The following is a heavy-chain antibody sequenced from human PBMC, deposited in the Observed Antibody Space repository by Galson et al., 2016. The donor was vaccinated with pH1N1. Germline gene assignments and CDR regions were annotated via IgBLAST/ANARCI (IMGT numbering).Heavy chain of an antibody. CDR3: ARSDYGDFVGYFAY. D-gene: IGHD4-17*01. CDR2: IYWNDDQ. V-gene: IGHV2-5*01. J-gene: IGHJ4*02. Sequence: ALEWLALIYWNDDQRYNPSLKSRLTITKDTSKNQVVLTVTNMDPVDTATYYCARSDYGDFVGYFAYWGQGTLVTVSS.